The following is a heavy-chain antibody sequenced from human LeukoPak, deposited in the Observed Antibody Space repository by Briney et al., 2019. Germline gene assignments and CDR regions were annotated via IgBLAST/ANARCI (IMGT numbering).Heavy chain of an antibody. CDR3: AKVETSGGANCYALDY. D-gene: IGHD2-2*01. CDR2: ISGSDGST. Sequence: GGSLRLSSAASGFTFISYAMTWVGQAPDKGREWVSAISGSDGSTYYADSVTGRFTISRDDSQNTLYLQMNSLSAEDTAVYYCAKVETSGGANCYALDYWGQGTLVTVSS. CDR1: GFTFISYA. V-gene: IGHV3-23*01. J-gene: IGHJ4*02.